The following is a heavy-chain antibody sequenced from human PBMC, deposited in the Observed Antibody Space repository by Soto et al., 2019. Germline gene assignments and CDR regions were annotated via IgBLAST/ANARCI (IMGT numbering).Heavy chain of an antibody. J-gene: IGHJ4*02. D-gene: IGHD3-16*02. CDR3: AKNFRPSSIWWSYRDKTRFAD. V-gene: IGHV3-23*01. Sequence: EVQLLASGGGLGQPGGSLRLSCVGSGFTFANSVMTWVRQAPGKGLEWVSTITGSGSRTYYADFVKSRFTISRDNSENTLYLQLDSLRGEETARYDCAKNFRPSSIWWSYRDKTRFADWGQGALVTVSS. CDR1: GFTFANSV. CDR2: ITGSGSRT.